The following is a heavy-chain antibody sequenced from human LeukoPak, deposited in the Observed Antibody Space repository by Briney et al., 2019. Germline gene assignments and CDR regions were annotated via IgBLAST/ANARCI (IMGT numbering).Heavy chain of an antibody. V-gene: IGHV3-48*01. D-gene: IGHD2-15*01. CDR3: ARGSRDIVVVVAATPRWFDP. CDR1: GFTFSSYS. CDR2: ISSSSSSTI. J-gene: IGHJ5*02. Sequence: GGSLRLSCAASGFTFSSYSMNWVRQAPGKGLEWVSYISSSSSSTIYYADSVKGRFTISRDNAKNSLYLQMNSLRAEDTAVYYCARGSRDIVVVVAATPRWFDPWGQGTLVTVSS.